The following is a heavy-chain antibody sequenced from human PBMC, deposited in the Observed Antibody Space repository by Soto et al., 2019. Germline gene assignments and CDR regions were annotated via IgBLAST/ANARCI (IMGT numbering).Heavy chain of an antibody. J-gene: IGHJ6*02. D-gene: IGHD4-4*01. CDR3: AREDYINYEYYYGMDV. Sequence: QVQLVQSGAEVKKPGSSVKVSCKASGGTFSSYTISWVRQAPGQGLEWMGRIIPILGIANYAQKFQGRVTITADKSTSTAYMELSSMRSEDTAVYYCAREDYINYEYYYGMDVWGQGTTVTVSS. CDR2: IIPILGIA. V-gene: IGHV1-69*08. CDR1: GGTFSSYT.